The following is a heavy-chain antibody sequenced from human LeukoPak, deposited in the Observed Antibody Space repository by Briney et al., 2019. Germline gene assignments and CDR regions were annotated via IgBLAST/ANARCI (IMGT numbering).Heavy chain of an antibody. V-gene: IGHV3-21*01. CDR3: ARHSIPSHYDILTGHDFDY. D-gene: IGHD3-9*01. CDR1: GFTFSTYT. CDR2: ISSSSSYI. J-gene: IGHJ4*02. Sequence: PGGSLTISCAASGFTFSTYTMNWVRQAPGKGLEWVSSISSSSSYIYYADSVKGRFTISRDNAKNSLYLQMNSLRAEDTAVYYCARHSIPSHYDILTGHDFDYWGQGTLVTVSS.